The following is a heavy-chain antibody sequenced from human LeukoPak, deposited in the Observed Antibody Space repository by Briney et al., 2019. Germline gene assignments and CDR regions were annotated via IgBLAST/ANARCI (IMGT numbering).Heavy chain of an antibody. V-gene: IGHV4-34*01. CDR2: INYSEST. Sequence: SETLSLTCTVYGGFHNGYYWRWLRQPPGKGLECIVEINYSESTNLHPSLKSRITISEDTPQNHSSLTLSSVTAPDTAVYYFACLTTADAFDIWGQGTMVTVSS. CDR1: GGFHNGYY. J-gene: IGHJ3*02. CDR3: ACLTTADAFDI. D-gene: IGHD3-22*01.